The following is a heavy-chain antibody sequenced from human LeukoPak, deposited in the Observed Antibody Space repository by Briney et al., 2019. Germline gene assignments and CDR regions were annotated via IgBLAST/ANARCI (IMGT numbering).Heavy chain of an antibody. CDR2: IYYSGST. J-gene: IGHJ3*01. CDR3: ARDPEPMINNPEVRYPT. Sequence: PSETLSLTCTVSGGSISSGGYYWSWIRQHPGKGLEWIGYIYYSGSTYYNPSLKSRVTISVDTSKNQFSLRLSSVTAADTAVYYCARDPEPMINNPEVRYPTWGQGTMVTVSS. V-gene: IGHV4-31*03. D-gene: IGHD3-22*01. CDR1: GGSISSGGYY.